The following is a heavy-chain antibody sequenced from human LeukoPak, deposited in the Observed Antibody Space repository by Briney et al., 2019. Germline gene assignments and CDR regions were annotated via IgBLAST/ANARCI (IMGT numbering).Heavy chain of an antibody. V-gene: IGHV3-30-3*01. Sequence: GGSLRLSCAASGFTFSSYWMHWVRQAPGKGLEWVAVISYDGSNKYYADSVKGRFTISRDNSKNTLYLQMNSLRAEDTAVYYCARDLGDYYDSSGYYWGQGTLVTVSS. CDR3: ARDLGDYYDSSGYY. J-gene: IGHJ4*02. D-gene: IGHD3-22*01. CDR1: GFTFSSYW. CDR2: ISYDGSNK.